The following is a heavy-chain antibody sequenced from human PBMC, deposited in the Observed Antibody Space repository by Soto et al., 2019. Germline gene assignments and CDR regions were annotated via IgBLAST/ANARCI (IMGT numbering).Heavy chain of an antibody. CDR3: AKDPNGHFDY. V-gene: IGHV3-9*01. CDR1: GFTFDVYA. Sequence: EVQLVESGGGLVQPGRSLRLSCAASGFTFDVYAMHWVRQAPGKGLEWVSGISWNSGSIGYADSVKGRFTISRDNAKNSLYLQMNSLRAEDTALYYCAKDPNGHFDYWGQGTLVTVSS. J-gene: IGHJ4*02. CDR2: ISWNSGSI. D-gene: IGHD4-17*01.